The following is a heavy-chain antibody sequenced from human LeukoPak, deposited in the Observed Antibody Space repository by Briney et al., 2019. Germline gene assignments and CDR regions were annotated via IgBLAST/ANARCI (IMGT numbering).Heavy chain of an antibody. CDR1: GLTFRYNC. V-gene: IGHV3-74*03. J-gene: IGHJ4*02. Sequence: QPGVTVTFSFAASGLTFRYNCMLRVGPAKGKGLVGVTSLNNEWNSTTYTAAVKGRFTISRDNAKNTLYLQMNSLRAEDTAVYYGAKGGLRVTDYWGQGTLVTVSS. CDR3: AKGGLRVTDY. D-gene: IGHD5/OR15-5a*01. CDR2: LNNEWNST.